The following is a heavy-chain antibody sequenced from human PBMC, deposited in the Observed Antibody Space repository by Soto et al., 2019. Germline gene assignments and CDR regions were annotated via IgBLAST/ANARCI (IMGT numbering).Heavy chain of an antibody. Sequence: SQTLSLTCAISGDSVSSNSAAWNWIRQSPSRGLEWLGRTYYRSKWYNDYAVSVKSRITINPDTSKNQFSLQLNSVTPEDTAVYYCVSAGYCSGGSYYGFDYWGQGTLLTVSS. J-gene: IGHJ4*02. V-gene: IGHV6-1*01. CDR1: GDSVSSNSAA. D-gene: IGHD2-15*01. CDR2: TYYRSKWYN. CDR3: VSAGYCSGGSYYGFDY.